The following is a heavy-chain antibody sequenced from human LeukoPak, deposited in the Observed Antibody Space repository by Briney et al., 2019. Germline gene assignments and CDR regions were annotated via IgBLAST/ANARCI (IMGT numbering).Heavy chain of an antibody. CDR3: ANSIDFDYGDYYFDY. V-gene: IGHV4-59*10. D-gene: IGHD4-17*01. Sequence: SETLSLTCAVYGGSFSGYYWSWIRQPAGKGLEWIGRIYTSGSTNYNPSLKSRVTISLDTSKNQFSLKLSSVTAADTAVYYCANSIDFDYGDYYFDYWGQGALVTISS. J-gene: IGHJ4*02. CDR1: GGSFSGYY. CDR2: IYTSGST.